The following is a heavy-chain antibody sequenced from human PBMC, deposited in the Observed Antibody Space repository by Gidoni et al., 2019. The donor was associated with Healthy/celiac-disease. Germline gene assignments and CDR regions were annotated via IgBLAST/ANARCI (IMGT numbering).Heavy chain of an antibody. D-gene: IGHD2-2*01. CDR3: AKDVCSSTSCYLGAFDI. J-gene: IGHJ3*02. CDR1: GFTFSSYG. Sequence: QVQLVASGGGVVQPGRSLRLSCAASGFTFSSYGMHWVRQAPGKGLEWVAFISYDGSNKYYADSVKGRFTISRDKSKNTLYLQMNSLRAEDTAVYYCAKDVCSSTSCYLGAFDIWGQGTMVTVSS. CDR2: ISYDGSNK. V-gene: IGHV3-30*18.